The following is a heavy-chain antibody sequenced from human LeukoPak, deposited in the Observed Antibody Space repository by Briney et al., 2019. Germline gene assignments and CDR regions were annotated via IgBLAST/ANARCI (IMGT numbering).Heavy chain of an antibody. CDR3: AREILAPGKTHDY. J-gene: IGHJ4*02. CDR2: ISGSGGST. V-gene: IGHV3-23*01. CDR1: GFTFSSYA. Sequence: GGSLRLSCAASGFTFSSYAMSWVRQAPGKGLEWVSAISGSGGSTYYADSVKGRFTISRDNSKNTLYLQMNSLRAEDTAVYFCAREILAPGKTHDYWGQGTLVTVSS.